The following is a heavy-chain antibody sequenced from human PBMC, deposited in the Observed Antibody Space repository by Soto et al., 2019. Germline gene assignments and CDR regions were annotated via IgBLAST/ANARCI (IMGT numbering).Heavy chain of an antibody. CDR3: ARGYCSGGSCYSGLSAFDI. D-gene: IGHD2-15*01. CDR2: IKQDGSEK. Sequence: GGSLRLSCAASRFTFTVYWMSWVLQAPGKGLEWVANIKQDGSEKYYVDSVKGRFTISRDNAKNSLYLQMNSLRAEDTAVYYCARGYCSGGSCYSGLSAFDIWGQGTVVTVSS. CDR1: RFTFTVYW. V-gene: IGHV3-7*01. J-gene: IGHJ3*02.